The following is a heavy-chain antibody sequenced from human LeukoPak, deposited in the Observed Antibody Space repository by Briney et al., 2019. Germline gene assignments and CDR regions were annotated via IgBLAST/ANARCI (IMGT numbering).Heavy chain of an antibody. V-gene: IGHV4-34*01. J-gene: IGHJ6*04. Sequence: ASLRLSCAASGFTFSSYAMSWVRQPPGEGLEWIGEINLSGSTNYNPSLKSRVTISVDTSKNQFSLKLSSVTAADTAVYYCARGGMVRGVIITSKGAYYYGMDVWGKGTTVTVSS. CDR1: GFTFSSYA. CDR2: INLSGST. D-gene: IGHD3-10*01. CDR3: ARGGMVRGVIITSKGAYYYGMDV.